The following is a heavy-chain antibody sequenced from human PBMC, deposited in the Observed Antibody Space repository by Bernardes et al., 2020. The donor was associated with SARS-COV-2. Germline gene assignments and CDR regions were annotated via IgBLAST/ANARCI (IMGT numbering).Heavy chain of an antibody. Sequence: SETLSLTCAVYGGSFSDSYWRWIRQSPEQGLEWIGEINHSGSTSYNPSLKSRVTISIDTSKNQFSLKLSSVTAADTAAYYCARGRVTIYGVLVMLPAAGPLDYWGQGTLVSVSS. J-gene: IGHJ4*02. V-gene: IGHV4-34*01. CDR3: ARGRVTIYGVLVMLPAAGPLDY. CDR1: GGSFSDSY. D-gene: IGHD3-3*01. CDR2: INHSGST.